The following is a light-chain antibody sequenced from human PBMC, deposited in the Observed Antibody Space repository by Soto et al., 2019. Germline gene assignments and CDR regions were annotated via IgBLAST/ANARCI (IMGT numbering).Light chain of an antibody. Sequence: IQLTQSPSSLSASVGDRVTITCRASQGIGRYLAWYQQKRGKAPNVXIHTASTLQSGVPSRCSGSGSGTEFTLTISSLQPADFATYDCQQRNSYPITFGQGTRLEIK. CDR3: QQRNSYPIT. CDR2: TAS. J-gene: IGKJ5*01. V-gene: IGKV1-9*01. CDR1: QGIGRY.